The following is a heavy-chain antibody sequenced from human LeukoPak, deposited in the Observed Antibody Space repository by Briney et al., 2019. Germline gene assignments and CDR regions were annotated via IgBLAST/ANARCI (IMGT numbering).Heavy chain of an antibody. CDR1: GYTLTELS. D-gene: IGHD3-22*01. J-gene: IGHJ4*02. CDR2: FDPEDGET. CDR3: ARSPLSQYYYDSSGYIY. V-gene: IGHV1-24*01. Sequence: ASVKVSCKVSGYTLTELSMHWVRQAPGKGLEWMGGFDPEDGETIYAQKLQGRVTMTTDTSTSTAYMELRSLRSDDTAVYYCARSPLSQYYYDSSGYIYWGQGTLVTVSS.